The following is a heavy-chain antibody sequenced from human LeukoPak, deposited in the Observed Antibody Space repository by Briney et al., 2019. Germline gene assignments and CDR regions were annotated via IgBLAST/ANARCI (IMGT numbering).Heavy chain of an antibody. CDR3: AKRSGNSYFLDS. CDR2: ISGSGGST. Sequence: GGSLRLSCAASGFIFSRYAMTWVRQAPGKGLEWVSSISGSGGSTYYADSVKGRFTISRDTSKSTLYLQMSSLRAEDTAVYYCAKRSGNSYFLDSWGQGTLVTVSS. D-gene: IGHD4-23*01. V-gene: IGHV3-23*01. J-gene: IGHJ4*02. CDR1: GFIFSRYA.